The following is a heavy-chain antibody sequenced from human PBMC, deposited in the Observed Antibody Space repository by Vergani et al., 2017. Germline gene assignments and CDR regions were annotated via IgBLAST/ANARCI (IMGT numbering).Heavy chain of an antibody. Sequence: EVQLVESGGGLVKPGGSLRLSCAASGFTFSSYSMNWVRQAPGKGLEWVSSISSSSSYIYYADSVKGRFTISRDNAKNSLYLQMNSLRAEDTAVYYCAIDVEWQQLTSPLLWYYGMDFWGQGTTVTVSS. CDR3: AIDVEWQQLTSPLLWYYGMDF. J-gene: IGHJ6*02. D-gene: IGHD6-13*01. CDR1: GFTFSSYS. V-gene: IGHV3-21*01. CDR2: ISSSSSYI.